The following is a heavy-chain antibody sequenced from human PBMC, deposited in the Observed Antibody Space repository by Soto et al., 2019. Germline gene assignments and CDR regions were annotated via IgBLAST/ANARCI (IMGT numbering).Heavy chain of an antibody. D-gene: IGHD4-17*01. CDR1: GGSIISSNFY. V-gene: IGHV4-39*01. Sequence: QLQESGPGLVKPSETLSLTCTVSGGSIISSNFYWGWIRQPPGKGLEWIGSVEYGGSTYDNPSLKSRVTLSADTSTNQFSLNLTSVTAADTAIYYWARHVRGAVTMNWFDPWGHGTLVTVSS. J-gene: IGHJ5*02. CDR3: ARHVRGAVTMNWFDP. CDR2: VEYGGST.